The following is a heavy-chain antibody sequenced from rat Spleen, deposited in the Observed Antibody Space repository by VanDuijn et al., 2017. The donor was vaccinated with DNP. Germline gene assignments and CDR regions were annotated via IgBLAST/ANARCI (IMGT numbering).Heavy chain of an antibody. CDR1: GFTFSDYA. Sequence: EVQLVESGGGLVQPGRSLKLSCAASGFTFSDYAMAWVRQAPAKGLEWVATISYNGGTPYYRDSVKGRFTISRDNAQSTLYLQRDSLRSEDTATYYCTRHRTIMPYYYAMDAWGQGASVTVSS. V-gene: IGHV5-29*01. CDR3: TRHRTIMPYYYAMDA. J-gene: IGHJ4*01. D-gene: IGHD1-12*01. CDR2: ISYNGGTP.